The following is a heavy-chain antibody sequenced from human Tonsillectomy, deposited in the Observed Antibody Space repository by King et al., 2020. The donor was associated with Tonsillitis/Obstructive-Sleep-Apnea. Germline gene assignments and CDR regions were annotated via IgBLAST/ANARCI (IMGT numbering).Heavy chain of an antibody. J-gene: IGHJ5*02. CDR3: TRVHYGAPFDP. CDR2: IYPADSDT. D-gene: IGHD4-17*01. CDR1: GYSFTSYW. V-gene: IGHV5-51*03. Sequence: QLVQSGAEVKKPGESLKISCSGSGYSFTSYWIAWVRQMPGKGLEWMGIIYPADSDTRYSPSFQGHVPISADKSSSTAYLQWSSLKASDTAMYYCTRVHYGAPFDPWGQGTLVTVSS.